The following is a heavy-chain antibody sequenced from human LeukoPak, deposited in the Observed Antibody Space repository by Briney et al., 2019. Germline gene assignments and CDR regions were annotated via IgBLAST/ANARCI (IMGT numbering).Heavy chain of an antibody. CDR2: INPSSGGT. Sequence: ASVKVSCKASGYPFTSHYTLWVPQAPGQGLEGMAIINPSSGGTYHAQRFQGRVTMTREMSTTTLFMDLRSLRFEDTAVYYGARDEYFYDSRGYYGKGDSFDIWGQGTMVTVSS. J-gene: IGHJ3*02. V-gene: IGHV1-46*01. CDR3: ARDEYFYDSRGYYGKGDSFDI. D-gene: IGHD3-22*01. CDR1: GYPFTSHY.